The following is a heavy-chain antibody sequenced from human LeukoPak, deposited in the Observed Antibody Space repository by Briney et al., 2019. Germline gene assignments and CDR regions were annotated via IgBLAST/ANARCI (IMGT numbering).Heavy chain of an antibody. CDR1: GGSFSGYY. CDR2: INHSGST. CDR3: ARVLTAGYDSSGYRGYNWFDP. V-gene: IGHV4-34*01. J-gene: IGHJ5*02. Sequence: SETLSLTCAVYGGSFSGYYWSWIRQPPGKGLEWIGEINHSGSTNYNPSLKSRVTISVDTSKNQFSLKLSSVTAADTAVYYCARVLTAGYDSSGYRGYNWFDPWGQGTLVTVSS. D-gene: IGHD3-22*01.